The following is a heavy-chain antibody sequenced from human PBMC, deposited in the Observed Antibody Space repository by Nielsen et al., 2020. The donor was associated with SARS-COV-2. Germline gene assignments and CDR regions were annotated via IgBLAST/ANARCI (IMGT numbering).Heavy chain of an antibody. CDR2: ISAYNGNT. Sequence: ASVKVSCKASGYTFTSYGISWVRQAPGQGLEWMGWISAYNGNTNYAQKLQGRVTMTKDTSTSTAYMELRSLRSDDTAVYYCARDSSSWVRYDAFDIWGQGTMVTVSS. CDR3: ARDSSSWVRYDAFDI. D-gene: IGHD6-13*01. J-gene: IGHJ3*02. CDR1: GYTFTSYG. V-gene: IGHV1-18*04.